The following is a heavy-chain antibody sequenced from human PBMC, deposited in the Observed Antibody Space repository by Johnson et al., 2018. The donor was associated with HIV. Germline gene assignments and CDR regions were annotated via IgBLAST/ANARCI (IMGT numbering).Heavy chain of an antibody. CDR3: ATVWRNEGRHSFDV. J-gene: IGHJ3*01. CDR1: GFTFDDYA. CDR2: ISWNSGSI. Sequence: LLVESGGGLVQPGGSLRLPCAASGFTFDDYAMHWVRQAPGKGLEWVSGISWNSGSIGYADSVKGRFTISRDNSKNTLYLQMNSLRAEDTALYFCATVWRNEGRHSFDVWGLGTMVTVSS. V-gene: IGHV3-9*01. D-gene: IGHD1-1*01.